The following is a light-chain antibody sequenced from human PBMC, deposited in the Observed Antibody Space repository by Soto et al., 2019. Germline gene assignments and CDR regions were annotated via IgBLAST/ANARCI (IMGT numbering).Light chain of an antibody. V-gene: IGLV1-40*01. Sequence: QAVVTQPPSMSGAPGQTVTISCTGSNSNIGAGYDVHWYHHLPGTAPKLLIYGDSNRPSGVPDRFSGSKSGTSASLAITGLQSEDEADYYCQSYDSSLSVVFGGGTKLTVL. CDR1: NSNIGAGYD. CDR3: QSYDSSLSVV. CDR2: GDS. J-gene: IGLJ2*01.